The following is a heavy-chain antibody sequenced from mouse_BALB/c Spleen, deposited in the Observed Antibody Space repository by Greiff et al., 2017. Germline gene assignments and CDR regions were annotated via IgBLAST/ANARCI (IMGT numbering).Heavy chain of an antibody. CDR3: ARDYGGAMDY. CDR2: IDPANGNT. J-gene: IGHJ4*01. V-gene: IGHV14-3*02. D-gene: IGHD1-1*02. CDR1: GFNIKDTY. Sequence: EVKLMESGAELVKPGASVKLSCTASGFNIKDTYMHWVKQRPEQGLEWIGRIDPANGNTKYDPKFQGKATITADTSSNTAYLQLSSLTSEDTAVYYCARDYGGAMDYWGQGTSVTVSS.